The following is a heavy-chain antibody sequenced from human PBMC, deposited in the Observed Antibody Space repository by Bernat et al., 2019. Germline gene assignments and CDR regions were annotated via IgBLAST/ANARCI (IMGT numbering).Heavy chain of an antibody. CDR2: ISYDGSNK. D-gene: IGHD1-26*01. CDR3: ASSGQGAFDI. J-gene: IGHJ3*02. CDR1: GFTFSSYA. V-gene: IGHV3-30-3*01. Sequence: QVQLVESGGGVVQPGRSLRLSCAASGFTFSSYAMHWVRQAPGKGLERVAVISYDGSNKYYTDSVKGRFTISRDNSKNTLYLQMNSLRAEDTAVYYCASSGQGAFDIWGQGTMVTVSS.